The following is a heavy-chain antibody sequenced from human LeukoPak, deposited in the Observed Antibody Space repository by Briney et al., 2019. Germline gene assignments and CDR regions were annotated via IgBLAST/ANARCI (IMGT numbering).Heavy chain of an antibody. CDR2: IYTSGST. CDR3: ARVGYYPDYYMDV. Sequence: SETLSLTCTVSGGSISSYYWSWIRQPAGKGLEWIGRIYTSGSTNYNPSLKSRVTISVDTSKNQFSLKLSSVTAADTAVYYCARVGYYPDYYMDVWGKGTTVTVSS. J-gene: IGHJ6*03. CDR1: GGSISSYY. D-gene: IGHD2-21*01. V-gene: IGHV4-4*07.